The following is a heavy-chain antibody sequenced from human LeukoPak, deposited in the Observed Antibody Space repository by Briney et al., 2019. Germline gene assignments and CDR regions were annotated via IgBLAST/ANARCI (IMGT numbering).Heavy chain of an antibody. CDR3: ARESSTRAEYMDV. J-gene: IGHJ6*03. D-gene: IGHD2-2*01. CDR2: IYYSGST. V-gene: IGHV4-39*07. Sequence: SETLSLTCTVSGGSISSSSYYWGWIRQPPGKGLEWIGSIYYSGSTYYNSSLKSRVTISVDTSKNQFSLKLSTVTAADTAVYYCARESSTRAEYMDVWGKGTTVTVSS. CDR1: GGSISSSSYY.